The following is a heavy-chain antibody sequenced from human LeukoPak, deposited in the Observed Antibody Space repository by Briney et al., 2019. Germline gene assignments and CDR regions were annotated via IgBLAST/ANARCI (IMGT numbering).Heavy chain of an antibody. Sequence: GESLKISCKGSGYSFTSYWIGWVRQMPGKGLEWMGIIYPGDSDTRYSPSFQGQVTISADKSISTAYLQWSSLKASDTAMYYCARLARDSSGHYSHAFDIWGQGTMVTVSS. J-gene: IGHJ3*02. D-gene: IGHD3-22*01. CDR1: GYSFTSYW. CDR2: IYPGDSDT. V-gene: IGHV5-51*01. CDR3: ARLARDSSGHYSHAFDI.